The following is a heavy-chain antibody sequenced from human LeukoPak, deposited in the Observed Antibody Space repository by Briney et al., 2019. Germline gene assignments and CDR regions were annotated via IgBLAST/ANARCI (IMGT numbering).Heavy chain of an antibody. Sequence: PGGSLRLSCAASGFTISSNYMSWVRQARGKGLEWVSVIYSGGSTYYADSVKGRFTISRDNSKNTLYLQMNSLRAEDTAVYYCASARYGSGSYGDYRGQGTLVTVSS. D-gene: IGHD3-10*01. J-gene: IGHJ4*02. CDR2: IYSGGST. CDR1: GFTISSNY. V-gene: IGHV3-53*01. CDR3: ASARYGSGSYGDY.